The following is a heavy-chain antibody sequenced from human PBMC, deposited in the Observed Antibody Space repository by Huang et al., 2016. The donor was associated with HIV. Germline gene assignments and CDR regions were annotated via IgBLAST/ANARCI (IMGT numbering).Heavy chain of an antibody. Sequence: QVRLDQWGAGLLKPSETLSLTCAVYGDSFSDFFWSWIRQSPGKGLEWIGEMNHVGKTNYNPSLKSRVTIAVDTSKNQFSLKLKSVTVDDTSMYYCVRGRGTSWSFFDTWGQGSLVTVFS. V-gene: IGHV4-34*01. CDR2: MNHVGKT. CDR3: VRGRGTSWSFFDT. CDR1: GDSFSDFF. D-gene: IGHD2-2*01. J-gene: IGHJ4*02.